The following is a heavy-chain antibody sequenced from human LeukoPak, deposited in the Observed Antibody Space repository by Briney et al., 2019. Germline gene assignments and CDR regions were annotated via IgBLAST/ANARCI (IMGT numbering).Heavy chain of an antibody. CDR1: GFTFSSYA. Sequence: GGSLRLSCAASGFTFSSYAMSWVRQAPGKGLEWVSAISGSGGSTYYADSVKGRFTISRDNSKNTLYLQMNSLRAEDTAVYYCAKTLPPQLLWFGEAFGRGSEYFQHWGQGTLVTVSS. D-gene: IGHD3-10*01. CDR3: AKTLPPQLLWFGEAFGRGSEYFQH. CDR2: ISGSGGST. V-gene: IGHV3-23*01. J-gene: IGHJ1*01.